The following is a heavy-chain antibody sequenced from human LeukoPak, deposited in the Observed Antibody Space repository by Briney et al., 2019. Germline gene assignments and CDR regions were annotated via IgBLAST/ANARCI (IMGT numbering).Heavy chain of an antibody. CDR3: VAYYYDSSGYPDY. Sequence: SETLSLTCTVSGGSISSYYWSWLRQPAGKGLEWIGRIYTSGSTNYNPSLKSRVTMSVDTSKNQFSLKLSSVTAADTAVYYCVAYYYDSSGYPDYWGQGTLVTVSS. CDR1: GGSISSYY. D-gene: IGHD3-22*01. J-gene: IGHJ4*02. V-gene: IGHV4-4*07. CDR2: IYTSGST.